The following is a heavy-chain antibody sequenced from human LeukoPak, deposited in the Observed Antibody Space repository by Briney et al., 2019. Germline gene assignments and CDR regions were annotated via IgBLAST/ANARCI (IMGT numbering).Heavy chain of an antibody. D-gene: IGHD3-3*01. V-gene: IGHV1-58*02. CDR2: IVVGSGNT. J-gene: IGHJ3*01. CDR1: GFTFTSSA. CDR3: AKVDSSERSGIWTAFDV. Sequence: SVKVSCKASGFTFTSSAMQWVRQARGQRLEWIGWIVVGSGNTNYAQKFQERVTITRDMSTSTAYMELSSLRSEDTAVYYCAKVDSSERSGIWTAFDVWGRGTMVTVSS.